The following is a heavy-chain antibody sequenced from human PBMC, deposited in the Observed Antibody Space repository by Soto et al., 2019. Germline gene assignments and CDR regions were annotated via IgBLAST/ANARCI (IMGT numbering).Heavy chain of an antibody. Sequence: VQLAESGGGFVEPGGSLRLSCAASGFTFTKAWMNWVRQAPGKGLEWVGRIKRNTDAGTADYATPVEGRFSISRDDSKNTAYLQMNTLKTEDTAVYYCCRGQGAVIGDYYYHGLDVWGQGTTVTVSS. CDR2: IKRNTDAGTA. D-gene: IGHD2-15*01. CDR3: CRGQGAVIGDYYYHGLDV. CDR1: GFTFTKAW. V-gene: IGHV3-15*01. J-gene: IGHJ6*02.